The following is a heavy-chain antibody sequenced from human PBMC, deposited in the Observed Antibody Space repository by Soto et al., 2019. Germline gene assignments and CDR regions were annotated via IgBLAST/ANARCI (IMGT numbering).Heavy chain of an antibody. CDR2: IIPILGIA. CDR3: ARGGSYGSGSYLQDYYYGMDV. Sequence: QVQLVQSGAEVKKPGSSVKVSCKASGGTFSSYTISWVRQAPGQGLEWMGRIIPILGIANYAQKFQGRVTITADKSTSTAYMELSSLRSEDTAVYYCARGGSYGSGSYLQDYYYGMDVWGQGTTVTVSS. J-gene: IGHJ6*02. D-gene: IGHD3-10*01. CDR1: GGTFSSYT. V-gene: IGHV1-69*02.